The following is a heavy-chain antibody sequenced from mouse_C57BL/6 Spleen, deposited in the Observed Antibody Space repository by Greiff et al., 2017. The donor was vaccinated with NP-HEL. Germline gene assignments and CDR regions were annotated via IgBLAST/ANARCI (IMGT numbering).Heavy chain of an antibody. D-gene: IGHD2-4*01. CDR2: ISSGGSYT. V-gene: IGHV5-6*01. CDR3: ARQGYDYDVFFAY. Sequence: EVQGVESGGDLVKPGGSLKLSCAASGFTFSSYGMSWVRQTPDKRLEWVATISSGGSYTYYPDSVKGRFTISRDNAKNTLYLQMSSLKSEDTAMYYCARQGYDYDVFFAYWGQGTLVTVSA. CDR1: GFTFSSYG. J-gene: IGHJ3*01.